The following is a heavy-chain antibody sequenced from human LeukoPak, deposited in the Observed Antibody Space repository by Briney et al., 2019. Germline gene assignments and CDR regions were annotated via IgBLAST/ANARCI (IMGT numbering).Heavy chain of an antibody. D-gene: IGHD2-2*01. CDR3: ARVSCSTASCRGGYYIYGVDV. Sequence: SETLSLTCAVYGGSFSGYYWSWIRQPPGKGLEWIGEINHSGSTNYNPSLKSRVTISVDTSKNQFSLKLSSVTAADTAVYYCARVSCSTASCRGGYYIYGVDVWGQGTTVTVSS. V-gene: IGHV4-34*01. J-gene: IGHJ6*02. CDR1: GGSFSGYY. CDR2: INHSGST.